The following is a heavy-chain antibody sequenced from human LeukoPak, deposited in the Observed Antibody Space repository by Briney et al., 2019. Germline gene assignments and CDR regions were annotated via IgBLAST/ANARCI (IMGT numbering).Heavy chain of an antibody. J-gene: IGHJ3*02. D-gene: IGHD6-6*01. Sequence: PGGSLRLSCAASGFTFSSYSMNWVRQAPGKGLEWVSYISSSSSTIYYADSVKGRFTISRDNSKNTLYLQMNSLRAEDTAVYYCAKDGARIAARTHDAFDIWGQGTMVTVSS. CDR3: AKDGARIAARTHDAFDI. CDR2: ISSSSSTI. V-gene: IGHV3-48*01. CDR1: GFTFSSYS.